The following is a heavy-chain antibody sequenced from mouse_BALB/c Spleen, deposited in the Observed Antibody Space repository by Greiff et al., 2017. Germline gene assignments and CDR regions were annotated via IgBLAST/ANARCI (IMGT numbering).Heavy chain of an antibody. CDR2: INPYNGAT. CDR1: GYSFTGYY. J-gene: IGHJ2*01. CDR3: ARKDYYGYPLDY. Sequence: EVQLQQSGPELVKPGASVKISCKASGYSFTGYYMHWVKQSHVKSLEWIGRINPYNGATSYNQNFKDKASLTVDKSSSTAYMELHSLTSEDSAVYYCARKDYYGYPLDYWGQGTTLTVSS. D-gene: IGHD1-2*01. V-gene: IGHV1-31*01.